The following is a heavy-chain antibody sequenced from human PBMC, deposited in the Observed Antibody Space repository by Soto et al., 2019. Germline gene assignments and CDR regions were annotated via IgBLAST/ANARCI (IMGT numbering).Heavy chain of an antibody. CDR3: ARGSSSWFDP. Sequence: GGSLRLSCAASGFTFSSYWMYWVRQAPGKGLVWVSRIVSDGSSTSYADSVKGRFTISRDNAKNTLSLQMNSLRAEDTAVYYCARGSSSWFDPRGQGTLVTVS. CDR1: GFTFSSYW. CDR2: IVSDGSST. D-gene: IGHD6-6*01. V-gene: IGHV3-74*01. J-gene: IGHJ5*02.